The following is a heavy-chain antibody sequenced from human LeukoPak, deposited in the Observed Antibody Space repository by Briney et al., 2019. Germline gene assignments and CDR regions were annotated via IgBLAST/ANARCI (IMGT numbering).Heavy chain of an antibody. D-gene: IGHD6-19*01. CDR3: ATISSGWLFDY. V-gene: IGHV3-21*01. CDR2: ISSSSSYI. J-gene: IGHJ4*02. CDR1: GFTFSGYS. Sequence: GGSLRLSCAASGFTFSGYSMNWVRQAPGKGLEWVSSISSSSSYIYYADSVKGRFTISRDNAKNSLYLQMNSLRAEDTAVYYCATISSGWLFDYWGQGTLVTVSS.